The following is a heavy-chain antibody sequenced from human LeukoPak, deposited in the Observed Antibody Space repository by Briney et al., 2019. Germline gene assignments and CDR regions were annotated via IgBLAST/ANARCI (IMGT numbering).Heavy chain of an antibody. Sequence: GGSLRLSCAASGFTVSSNYMSWVRQAPGKGLEWVSVIYSGGSTYYADSVKGRFTISRDNSKNTLYLQMNSLRAEDTAVYYCASLVQQWLGLHGTDYWGQGTLVTVSS. CDR3: ASLVQQWLGLHGTDY. CDR1: GFTVSSNY. CDR2: IYSGGST. D-gene: IGHD6-19*01. V-gene: IGHV3-66*01. J-gene: IGHJ4*02.